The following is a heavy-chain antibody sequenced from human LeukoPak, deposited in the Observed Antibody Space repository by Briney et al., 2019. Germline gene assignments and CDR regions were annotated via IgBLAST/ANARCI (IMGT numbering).Heavy chain of an antibody. V-gene: IGHV1-69*13. CDR3: ARGGIGSSSSVDY. CDR2: IIPIFGTA. CDR1: GGTFSSYA. Sequence: AASVKVSCKASGGTFSSYAISWVRQAPGQGLEWMGGIIPIFGTANYAQKFQGKVTITADESTSTAYMELSSLRSEDTAVYYCARGGIGSSSSVDYWGQGTLVTVSS. D-gene: IGHD6-6*01. J-gene: IGHJ4*02.